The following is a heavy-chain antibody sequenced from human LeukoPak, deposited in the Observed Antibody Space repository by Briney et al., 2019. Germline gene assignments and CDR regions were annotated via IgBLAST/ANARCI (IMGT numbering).Heavy chain of an antibody. D-gene: IGHD4-23*01. V-gene: IGHV3-23*01. CDR1: GFTFNNYA. CDR2: ISGSGGLT. J-gene: IGHJ3*02. CDR3: AKDQVYGGNTLGVFDI. Sequence: GGSLRLSCAASGFTFNNYAMSWVRQAPGKGLEWVSGISGSGGLTCYADSVKGRFTMSRDNSKNTLYLQMNSLRAEDTAVYYCAKDQVYGGNTLGVFDIWGQGTMVTVSS.